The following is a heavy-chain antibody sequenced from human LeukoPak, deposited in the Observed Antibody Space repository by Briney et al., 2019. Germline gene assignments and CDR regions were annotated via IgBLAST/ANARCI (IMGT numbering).Heavy chain of an antibody. CDR1: GFTFSSYA. V-gene: IGHV3-30-3*01. J-gene: IGHJ3*02. CDR3: ARAVDGGDAFDI. Sequence: GGSLRLSCAASGFTFSSYAMHWVRQAPGKGLEWVAVISYDGSNKYYADSVKGRFTISRDNSKNTLYLQMNSLRAEDTAVYYCARAVDGGDAFDIWGQGTMVTVSS. CDR2: ISYDGSNK. D-gene: IGHD3-9*01.